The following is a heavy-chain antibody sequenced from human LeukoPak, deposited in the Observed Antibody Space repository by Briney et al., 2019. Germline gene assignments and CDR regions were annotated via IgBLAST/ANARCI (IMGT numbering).Heavy chain of an antibody. J-gene: IGHJ4*02. CDR1: GFTFSSYW. CDR2: ISGSGGST. CDR3: ASHSSSSEYFDY. D-gene: IGHD6-6*01. Sequence: GGSLRLSCAASGFTFSSYWMSWVRQAPGKGLEWVSAISGSGGSTYYADSVKGRFTISRDNSKNTLYLQMNSLRAEDTAVYYCASHSSSSEYFDYWGQGTLVTVSS. V-gene: IGHV3-23*01.